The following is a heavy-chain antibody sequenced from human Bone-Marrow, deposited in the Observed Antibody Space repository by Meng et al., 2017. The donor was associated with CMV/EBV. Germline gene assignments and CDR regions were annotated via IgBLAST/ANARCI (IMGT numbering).Heavy chain of an antibody. CDR3: VRRRNCGGDCYSDY. CDR2: IYSGGGST. CDR1: GFTFSSYA. D-gene: IGHD2-21*01. J-gene: IGHJ4*02. Sequence: GGSLRLSCAASGFTFSSYAMSWVRQAPGKGLEWVSVIYSGGGSTNYADSVKGRFTISRDNSKNTLYLQMNSLRAEDTAIYYCVRRRNCGGDCYSDYWGQGTLVTVSS. V-gene: IGHV3-23*03.